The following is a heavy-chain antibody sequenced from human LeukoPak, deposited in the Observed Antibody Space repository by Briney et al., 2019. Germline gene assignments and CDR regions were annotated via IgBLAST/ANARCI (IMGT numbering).Heavy chain of an antibody. CDR2: VSAYNGNT. Sequence: ASEKVSCKASGYIFTNYGINWVRQAPGQGLEWMGWVSAYNGNTKYTQKLQDRVTMTTDTSTSTAYMELKTLRSDDTAVYFCARAGYSRFVDDLDYWGQGTLVTVSS. J-gene: IGHJ4*02. D-gene: IGHD1-26*01. CDR1: GYIFTNYG. V-gene: IGHV1-18*01. CDR3: ARAGYSRFVDDLDY.